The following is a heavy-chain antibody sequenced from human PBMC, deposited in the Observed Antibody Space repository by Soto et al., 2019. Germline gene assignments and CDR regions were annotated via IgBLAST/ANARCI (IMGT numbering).Heavy chain of an antibody. CDR3: ARMGAAAAGTYNY. D-gene: IGHD6-13*01. Sequence: QVQLVESGGGVVQPGRSLRLSCAASGFTFSSYAMHWVRQAPGKGLEWVAVISYDGSNKYYADSVKGRFTISRDNSKNTVYLQMNSLRAEDTAVYYCARMGAAAAGTYNYWGQGTLVTVSS. CDR1: GFTFSSYA. V-gene: IGHV3-30-3*01. CDR2: ISYDGSNK. J-gene: IGHJ4*02.